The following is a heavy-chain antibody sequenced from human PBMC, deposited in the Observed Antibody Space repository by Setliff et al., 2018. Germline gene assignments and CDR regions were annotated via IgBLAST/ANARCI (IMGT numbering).Heavy chain of an antibody. D-gene: IGHD3-3*01. CDR2: INHSGST. CDR1: SGSFSGYY. J-gene: IGHJ6*03. V-gene: IGHV4-34*01. Sequence: PSETLSLTCAVYSGSFSGYYWRWIRQPPGKGLEWIGEINHSGSTNYNPSLKSRVSISVDTSKNQFSLKLSSVTAADTAVYYWARVTGFSYMDVWGKGTTVTVSS. CDR3: ARVTGFSYMDV.